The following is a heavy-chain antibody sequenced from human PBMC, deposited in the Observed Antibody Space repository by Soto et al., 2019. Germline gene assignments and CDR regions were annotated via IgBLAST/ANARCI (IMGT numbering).Heavy chain of an antibody. CDR1: GFTFDDYT. V-gene: IGHV3-43*01. CDR2: ISWDGGST. Sequence: GGSLRLSCAASGFTFDDYTMHWVRQAPGKGLEWVSFISWDGGSTYYADSVKGRFTISRDNSKNSLYLQMNSLRTEDTALYYCAKEGPPTVYYGMDVWGQGTTVTVSS. CDR3: AKEGPPTVYYGMDV. J-gene: IGHJ6*02.